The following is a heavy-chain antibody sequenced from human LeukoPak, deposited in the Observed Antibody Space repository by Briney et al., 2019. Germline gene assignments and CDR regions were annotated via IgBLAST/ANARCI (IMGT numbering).Heavy chain of an antibody. J-gene: IGHJ4*02. CDR3: AGHLPYSNYCYY. Sequence: SETLSLTCTVSGGSISSSSYYWGWIRQPPGKGLEWIASIYYSGSTYYNPSLKSRVTISVDTSKNQFSLKLSSVTAADTAVYYCAGHLPYSNYCYYWGQGALVTVSS. CDR1: GGSISSSSYY. D-gene: IGHD4-11*01. V-gene: IGHV4-39*01. CDR2: IYYSGST.